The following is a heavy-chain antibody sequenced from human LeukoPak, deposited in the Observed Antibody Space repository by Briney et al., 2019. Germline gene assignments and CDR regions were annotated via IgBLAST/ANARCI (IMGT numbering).Heavy chain of an antibody. Sequence: ASVKVSCKASGYTFTGYYMHWVRQAPGQGLEWMGWINPNSGGTNYAQKFQGRVTMTRDTSISTAYMELSRLRSDDTAVYYCARIIYVGSGYYPSIDAFDIWAQGTMVTVSS. CDR1: GYTFTGYY. CDR3: ARIIYVGSGYYPSIDAFDI. CDR2: INPNSGGT. V-gene: IGHV1-2*02. D-gene: IGHD3-22*01. J-gene: IGHJ3*02.